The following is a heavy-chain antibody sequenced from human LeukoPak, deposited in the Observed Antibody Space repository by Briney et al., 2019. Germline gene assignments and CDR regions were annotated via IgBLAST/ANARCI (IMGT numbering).Heavy chain of an antibody. D-gene: IGHD6-13*01. CDR3: TRVGSIAAAGYYYYGMDV. CDR1: GFTFGDYA. J-gene: IGHJ6*04. CDR2: IRSKAYGGTT. V-gene: IGHV3-49*04. Sequence: HPGRSLRLSCTASGFTFGDYAMSWVRQAPGKGLEWVGFIRSKAYGGTTEYAASVKGRFTISRDDSKSIAYLQMNSLKTEDTAVYYCTRVGSIAAAGYYYYGMDVWGKGTTVTVSS.